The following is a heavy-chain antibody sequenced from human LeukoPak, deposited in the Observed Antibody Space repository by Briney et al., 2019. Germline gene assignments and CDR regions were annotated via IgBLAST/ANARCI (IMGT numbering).Heavy chain of an antibody. V-gene: IGHV3-30*02. D-gene: IGHD5-12*01. CDR1: GFTFSSYG. Sequence: PGGSLRLSCAASGFTFSSYGMHWVRQAPGKGLEWVVFIRYDGSNKYYADSVKGRFTISRDNSKNTLYLQMNSLRAEDTAVCYCAKDIGYTVPDAFDIWGQGTMVTVSS. CDR3: AKDIGYTVPDAFDI. CDR2: IRYDGSNK. J-gene: IGHJ3*02.